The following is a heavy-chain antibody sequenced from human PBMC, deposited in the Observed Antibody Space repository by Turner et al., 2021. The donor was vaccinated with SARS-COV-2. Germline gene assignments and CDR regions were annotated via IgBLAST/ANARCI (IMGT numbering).Heavy chain of an antibody. CDR2: IFPDDSDT. Sequence: EVQLVQSGAEVRKTGESLKISCKGSGYSFTTYWIGWVRQMPGKGLEWMGIIFPDDSDTTYGPSFQGHVTISVDKSISTAYLQWSSLKASDTAMYYCARRTNYRYYGSGTYYNGYSLDYWGQGTLVTVSS. D-gene: IGHD3-10*01. CDR1: GYSFTTYW. V-gene: IGHV5-51*01. J-gene: IGHJ4*02. CDR3: ARRTNYRYYGSGTYYNGYSLDY.